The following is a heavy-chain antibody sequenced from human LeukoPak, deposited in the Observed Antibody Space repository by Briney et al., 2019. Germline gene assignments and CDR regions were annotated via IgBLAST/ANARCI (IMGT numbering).Heavy chain of an antibody. CDR3: ATDLPPRYCSGGSCYGL. CDR2: FDPEDGET. CDR1: GYTLTELS. Sequence: ASVKVSCKVSGYTLTELSMHWVRQAPGKGLEWMGGFDPEDGETIYAQKFQGRVTMTEDTSTDTAYMGLSSLRSEDTAVYYCATDLPPRYCSGGSCYGLWGQGTLVTVSS. J-gene: IGHJ4*02. D-gene: IGHD2-15*01. V-gene: IGHV1-24*01.